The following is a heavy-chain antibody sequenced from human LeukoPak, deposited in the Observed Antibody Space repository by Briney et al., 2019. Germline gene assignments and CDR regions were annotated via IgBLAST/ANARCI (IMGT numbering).Heavy chain of an antibody. CDR2: IYIDGST. CDR3: ARDPGGNYYYGGYYDY. CDR1: SGSINNAY. D-gene: IGHD4-23*01. Sequence: SETLSLTCTVSSGSINNAYWSWIRQPAGKGLEWIGRIYIDGSTNSNPSLNSRVTMSVDTSKNQFSLKLTSATAADTAVYYCARDPGGNYYYGGYYDYWGQGTLVTVSS. V-gene: IGHV4-4*07. J-gene: IGHJ4*02.